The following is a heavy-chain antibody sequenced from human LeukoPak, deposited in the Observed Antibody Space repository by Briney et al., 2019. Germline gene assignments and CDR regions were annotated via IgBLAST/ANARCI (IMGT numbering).Heavy chain of an antibody. Sequence: GASVKVSCKVSGYTLTELSMHWVRQAPGKGLEWMGGFDPEDGETIYAQKYQGRVTMTEDTSTDTAYMELSSLRSEDTAVYYCATDHGWELLRGGLDYWGQGTLVTVSS. CDR1: GYTLTELS. CDR2: FDPEDGET. V-gene: IGHV1-24*01. J-gene: IGHJ4*02. CDR3: ATDHGWELLRGGLDY. D-gene: IGHD1-26*01.